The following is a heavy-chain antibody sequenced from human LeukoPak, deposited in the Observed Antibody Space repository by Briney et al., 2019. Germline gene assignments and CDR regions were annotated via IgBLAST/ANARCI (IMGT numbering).Heavy chain of an antibody. CDR1: GGSISSGDYY. J-gene: IGHJ4*02. CDR2: IYYSGST. CDR3: ARGSGSGSFDY. Sequence: SETLSLTCTVSGGSISSGDYYWSWIRQPPGEGLEWIGYIYYSGSTYYNPSLKSRVTISVDTSKNQFSLKLSSVTAADTAVYYCARGSGSGSFDYWGQGTLVTVSS. D-gene: IGHD3-10*01. V-gene: IGHV4-30-4*01.